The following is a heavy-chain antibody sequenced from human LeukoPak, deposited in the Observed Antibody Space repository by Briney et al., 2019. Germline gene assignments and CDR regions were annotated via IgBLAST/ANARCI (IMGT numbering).Heavy chain of an antibody. CDR3: ARDAYGEYGMDV. CDR2: ICSGGST. CDR1: GFTVSSNY. Sequence: GGSLRLSCAASGFTVSSNYMSWVRQAPGKGLEWVSVICSGGSTYYADSVKGRFTISRDNSKNALYLQMNSLRAEDTTVYYCARDAYGEYGMDVWGQATTVTVSS. J-gene: IGHJ6*02. D-gene: IGHD3-10*01. V-gene: IGHV3-66*01.